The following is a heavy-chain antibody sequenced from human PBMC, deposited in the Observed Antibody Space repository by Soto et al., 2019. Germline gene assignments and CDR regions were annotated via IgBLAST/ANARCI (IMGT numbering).Heavy chain of an antibody. CDR3: AKAYPEITGTTRALYNYYYYYMDV. CDR1: GFTFSSYG. V-gene: IGHV3-30*18. D-gene: IGHD1-7*01. J-gene: IGHJ6*03. Sequence: GGSLRLSCAASGFTFSSYGMRWVRQAPGKGLEWVAVISYDGSNKYYADSVKGRFTISRDNSKNTRYLQMNSLRAEDKAVYYWAKAYPEITGTTRALYNYYYYYMDVWGKGTTVTVSS. CDR2: ISYDGSNK.